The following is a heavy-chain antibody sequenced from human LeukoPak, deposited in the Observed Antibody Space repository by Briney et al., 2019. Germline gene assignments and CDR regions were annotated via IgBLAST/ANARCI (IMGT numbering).Heavy chain of an antibody. Sequence: ASVKVSCKASGYTFTIYYMHWVRQAPGQGLEWMGIINPSGGSTSYAQKFQGRVTMTRDMSTSTVYMELSSLRSEDTAVYYCARGKPPTVLRFLEWLFWGAFDIWGQGTMVTVSS. CDR1: GYTFTIYY. CDR2: INPSGGST. V-gene: IGHV1-46*01. D-gene: IGHD3-3*01. CDR3: ARGKPPTVLRFLEWLFWGAFDI. J-gene: IGHJ3*02.